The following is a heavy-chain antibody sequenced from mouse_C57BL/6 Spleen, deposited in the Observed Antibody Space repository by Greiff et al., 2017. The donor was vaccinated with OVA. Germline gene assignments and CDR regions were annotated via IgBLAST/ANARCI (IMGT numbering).Heavy chain of an antibody. CDR2: IDPEDGDT. Sequence: VHVKQSGAELVRPGASVKLSCTASGFNIKDYYMHWVKQRPEQGLEWIGRIDPEDGDTEYAPKFQGKATMTADTSSNTAYLQLSSLTSEDTAVYYCTTWGSSYAMDYWGQGTSVTVSS. CDR1: GFNIKDYY. D-gene: IGHD1-1*01. J-gene: IGHJ4*01. V-gene: IGHV14-1*01. CDR3: TTWGSSYAMDY.